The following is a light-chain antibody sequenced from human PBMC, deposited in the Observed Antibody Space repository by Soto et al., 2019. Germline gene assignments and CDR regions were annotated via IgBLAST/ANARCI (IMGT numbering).Light chain of an antibody. J-gene: IGLJ3*02. CDR1: SGDVGVYNY. CDR3: SSYTTSSTWV. V-gene: IGLV2-14*01. CDR2: DVN. Sequence: QSALTQPASVSGSPGQSITISCTGTSGDVGVYNYVSWYQQHPGKAPKLMIYDVNNRPSGVSNRFSASKSGNTASLTISGLQAEDDADYYCSSYTTSSTWVFGSGTKLTVL.